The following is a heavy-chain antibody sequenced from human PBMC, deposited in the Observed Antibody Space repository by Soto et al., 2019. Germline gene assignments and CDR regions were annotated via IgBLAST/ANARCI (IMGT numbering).Heavy chain of an antibody. D-gene: IGHD4-17*01. J-gene: IGHJ4*02. CDR1: GFTFSGYW. V-gene: IGHV3-7*03. CDR2: IKQDGSDK. Sequence: GGSLRLSCTASGFTFSGYWMSWVRQAPGKGLEWVANIKQDGSDKYYVDSVKGRFTISRDNAKNSLYLQMNSLRADDTAMYYCAKDWPGTSSVTSDYWGQGILVTVSS. CDR3: AKDWPGTSSVTSDY.